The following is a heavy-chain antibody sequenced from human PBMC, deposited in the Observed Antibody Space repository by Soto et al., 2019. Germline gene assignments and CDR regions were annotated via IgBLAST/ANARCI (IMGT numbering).Heavy chain of an antibody. CDR1: GYTSTSYD. CDR2: MNPNSGNT. CDR3: ARGTRYCSSTSCPRTSFDI. Sequence: ASVKVSCKASGYTSTSYDINWVRQATGQGLEWMGWMNPNSGNTGYAQKFQGRVTMTRNTSISTAYMELSSLRSEDTAVYYCARGTRYCSSTSCPRTSFDIWGQGTMVTVSS. D-gene: IGHD2-2*01. V-gene: IGHV1-8*01. J-gene: IGHJ3*02.